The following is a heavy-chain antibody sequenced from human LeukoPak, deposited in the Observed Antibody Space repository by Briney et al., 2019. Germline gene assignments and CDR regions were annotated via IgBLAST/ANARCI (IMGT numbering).Heavy chain of an antibody. CDR1: GGTFSSYA. CDR2: IIPIFGTA. D-gene: IGHD5-24*01. Sequence: SVKVSCKASGGTFSSYAISWVRQAPGQGLEWMGGIIPIFGTANYAQKFQGRVTITTDESTSTAYMELSSLRSEDTAVYYCARFLSRRWLQSEWCQGTLVTVSS. V-gene: IGHV1-69*05. J-gene: IGHJ4*02. CDR3: ARFLSRRWLQSE.